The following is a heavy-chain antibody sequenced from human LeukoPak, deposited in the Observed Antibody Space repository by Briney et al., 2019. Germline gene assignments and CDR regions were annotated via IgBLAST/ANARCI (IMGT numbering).Heavy chain of an antibody. J-gene: IGHJ4*02. CDR2: IYRNSDGT. CDR1: GYTFTGYY. CDR3: ARSGTAEGLVFDY. V-gene: IGHV1-2*02. D-gene: IGHD7-27*01. Sequence: ASVKVSCKASGYTFTGYYMHWVRQAPGQGLEGMGWIYRNSDGTNYAQKFQDRVAMTTDTSISTAYMELSRLRSDDTAVYYCARSGTAEGLVFDYWGQGTLVTVSS.